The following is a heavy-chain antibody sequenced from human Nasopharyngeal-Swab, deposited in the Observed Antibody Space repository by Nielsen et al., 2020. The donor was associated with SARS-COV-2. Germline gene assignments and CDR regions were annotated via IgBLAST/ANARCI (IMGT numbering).Heavy chain of an antibody. CDR1: GFTFGDYA. CDR3: TRETQVRYCSSTSCSPFDY. V-gene: IGHV3-49*03. CDR2: IRSRAYGGTP. J-gene: IGHJ4*02. Sequence: GESLKISCTASGFTFGDYAMSWFRQAPGKGLEWVGFIRSRAYGGTPEYAASVKGRFTISRDDSKSIAYLQMNSLKTEDTAVYYCTRETQVRYCSSTSCSPFDYWGQGTLVTVSS. D-gene: IGHD2-2*01.